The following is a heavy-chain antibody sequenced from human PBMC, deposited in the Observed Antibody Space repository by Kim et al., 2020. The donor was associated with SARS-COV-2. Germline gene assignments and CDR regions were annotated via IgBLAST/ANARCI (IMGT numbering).Heavy chain of an antibody. CDR3: ARAWATLDY. CDR2: IYYSGST. CDR1: GGSVSSGSYY. Sequence: SETLSLTCTVSGGSVSSGSYYWSWIRQPPGKGLEWIGYIYYSGSTNYNPSLKSRVTISVDTSKNQFSLKLSSVTAADTAVYYCARAWATLDYWGQGTLVTVSS. V-gene: IGHV4-61*01. D-gene: IGHD5-12*01. J-gene: IGHJ4*02.